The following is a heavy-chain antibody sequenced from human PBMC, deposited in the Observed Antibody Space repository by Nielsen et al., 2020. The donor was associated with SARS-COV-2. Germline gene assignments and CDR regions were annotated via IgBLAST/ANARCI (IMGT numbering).Heavy chain of an antibody. D-gene: IGHD7-27*01. J-gene: IGHJ4*02. CDR1: GDSISLSSGYY. Sequence: SQTLSLTCAVSGDSISLSSGYYWGWIRQPPGKGLEWIGSIYYSGGAHYNPSLKSRVTISVDTSKNQFSLKLNSVTAADTAVYYCATKTGPFDSWGQGTLVTVSS. CDR3: ATKTGPFDS. CDR2: IYYSGGA. V-gene: IGHV4-39*07.